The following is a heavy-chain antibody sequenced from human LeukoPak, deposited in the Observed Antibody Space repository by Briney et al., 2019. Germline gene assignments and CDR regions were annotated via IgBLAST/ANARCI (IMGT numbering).Heavy chain of an antibody. Sequence: PSETLSLTCTVSGASISSYYWSWIRQPPGKGLEWVGYMYYSGSTNYSPSLKSRVTISVDTSKNQFSLKPTSVTAADTAVYFCAATMVRGVHTHFDYWGQGTLVTVSS. V-gene: IGHV4-59*08. CDR1: GASISSYY. D-gene: IGHD3-10*01. CDR3: AATMVRGVHTHFDY. CDR2: MYYSGST. J-gene: IGHJ4*02.